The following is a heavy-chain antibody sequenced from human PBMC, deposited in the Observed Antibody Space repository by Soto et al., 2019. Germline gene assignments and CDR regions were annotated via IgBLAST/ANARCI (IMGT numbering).Heavy chain of an antibody. D-gene: IGHD6-6*01. V-gene: IGHV4-39*01. J-gene: IGHJ4*02. CDR3: ASGYSSSRDRSPVDY. CDR2: IYYSGST. Sequence: SETLSLTCTVSGGSISSSSYYWGWIRQPPGKGLEWIGSIYYSGSTYYNPSLKSRVTISVDTSKNQFSLKLSSVTAADTAVYYCASGYSSSRDRSPVDYWGQGTLVTVSS. CDR1: GGSISSSSYY.